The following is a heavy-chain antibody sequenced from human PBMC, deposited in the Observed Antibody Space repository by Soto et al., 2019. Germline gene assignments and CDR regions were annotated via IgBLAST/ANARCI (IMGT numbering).Heavy chain of an antibody. Sequence: SETLSLTCTVSGGSISSSSYYWGWIRQPPGKGLEWIGSIYYSGSTYYNPSLKSRVTISVDTSKNQFSLKLSSVTAADTAVYYCASLSPQQLMSFWGQGTTVTVSS. D-gene: IGHD6-13*01. CDR3: ASLSPQQLMSF. V-gene: IGHV4-39*01. CDR1: GGSISSSSYY. J-gene: IGHJ6*02. CDR2: IYYSGST.